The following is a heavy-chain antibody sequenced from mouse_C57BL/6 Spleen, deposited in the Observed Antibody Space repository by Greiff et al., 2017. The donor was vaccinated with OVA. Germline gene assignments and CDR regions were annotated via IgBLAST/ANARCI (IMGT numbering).Heavy chain of an antibody. J-gene: IGHJ2*01. V-gene: IGHV1-50*01. CDR3: VGYYLDY. Sequence: VQLQQPGAELVKPGASVKLSCKASGYTFTSYWMQWVKQRPGQGLEWIGEIDPSDSYTNYNQKFKGKATLTVDTSSSTAYMQLSSLTSEDSAVYYCVGYYLDYWGQGTTLTVSS. CDR1: GYTFTSYW. D-gene: IGHD2-2*01. CDR2: IDPSDSYT.